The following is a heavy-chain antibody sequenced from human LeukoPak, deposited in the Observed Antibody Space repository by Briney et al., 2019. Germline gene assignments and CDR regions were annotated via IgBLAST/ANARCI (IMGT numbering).Heavy chain of an antibody. J-gene: IGHJ1*01. V-gene: IGHV5-51*01. CDR1: GYSLTTYW. D-gene: IGHD6-19*01. Sequence: GESLKISCKGSGYSLTTYWIGWVRQMPRKGLEWMGIIYPGDSDTRYSPSFQGQVTISADKSISTAYLQCSRLKASDTAMYYCARPNSSGWYYFQHWGQGTLVTVSS. CDR2: IYPGDSDT. CDR3: ARPNSSGWYYFQH.